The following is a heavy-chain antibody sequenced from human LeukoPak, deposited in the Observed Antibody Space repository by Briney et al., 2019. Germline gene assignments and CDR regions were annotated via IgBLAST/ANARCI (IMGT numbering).Heavy chain of an antibody. CDR3: ARGRDDYVWANYLWHFDY. J-gene: IGHJ4*02. CDR1: NGSFSGYY. V-gene: IGHV4-34*01. CDR2: INHGGST. D-gene: IGHD3-16*02. Sequence: SETLSLTCAVYNGSFSGYYWSWIRQPLGKGLEWIGEINHGGSTKYNPSLKSRLTISVDTSKNHFSLHLTSVTAADTAVYYCARGRDDYVWANYLWHFDYWGQGSLVTVSS.